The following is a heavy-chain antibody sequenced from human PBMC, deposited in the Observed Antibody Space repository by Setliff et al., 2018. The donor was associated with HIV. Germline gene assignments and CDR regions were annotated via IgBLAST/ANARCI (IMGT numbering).Heavy chain of an antibody. CDR3: ARELGHYYYYMDV. CDR1: GGSFSGYY. J-gene: IGHJ6*03. Sequence: SETLSLTCAVYGGSFSGYYWSWIRQPAGKGLEWIGRINISGNTHYNPSLTSRVTMSVDTSKNQFSLKLSSVTAADTAVFYCARELGHYYYYMDVWGKGTTVTVSS. D-gene: IGHD7-27*01. V-gene: IGHV4-4*07. CDR2: INISGNT.